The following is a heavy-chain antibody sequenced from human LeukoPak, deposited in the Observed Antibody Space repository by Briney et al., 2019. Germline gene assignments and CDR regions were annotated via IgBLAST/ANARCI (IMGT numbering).Heavy chain of an antibody. CDR2: IYYSGST. CDR1: GGSISSYY. J-gene: IGHJ5*02. D-gene: IGHD6-13*01. V-gene: IGHV4-59*08. CDR3: ARGGLRSSWYNWFDP. Sequence: SETLSLTCTVSGGSISSYYWSWIRQPPGKGLEWIGYIYYSGSTNYNPSLKSRVTISVDTSKNQFSLKLSSVTAADPAVYYWARGGLRSSWYNWFDPWGQGTLVTVSS.